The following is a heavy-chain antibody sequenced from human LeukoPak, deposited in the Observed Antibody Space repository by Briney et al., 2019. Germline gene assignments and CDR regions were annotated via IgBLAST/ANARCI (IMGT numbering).Heavy chain of an antibody. CDR3: AADSSSWVNFDY. CDR2: INPNSGGT. D-gene: IGHD6-13*01. J-gene: IGHJ4*02. V-gene: IGHV1-2*02. CDR1: GYTFTGYY. Sequence: ASVKVSCKASGYTFTGYYMHWVRQAPGQGLEWMGWINPNSGGTNCAQKFQGRVTMTRDTSISTAYMELSRLRSDDTAVYYCAADSSSWVNFDYWGQGTLVTVSS.